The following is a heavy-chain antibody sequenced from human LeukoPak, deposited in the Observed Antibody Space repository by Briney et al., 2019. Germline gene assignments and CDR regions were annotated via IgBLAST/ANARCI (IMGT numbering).Heavy chain of an antibody. Sequence: SETLSLTCTVSGGSISSYYWGWIRQPPGKGLEWIGYIYYSGSTNYNPSLKSRVTISVDTSKNQFSLKLSSVTAADTAVYYCARVESSGSYEYYYYYMDVWGKGTTVTVSS. D-gene: IGHD3-10*01. CDR3: ARVESSGSYEYYYYYMDV. CDR1: GGSISSYY. CDR2: IYYSGST. V-gene: IGHV4-59*01. J-gene: IGHJ6*03.